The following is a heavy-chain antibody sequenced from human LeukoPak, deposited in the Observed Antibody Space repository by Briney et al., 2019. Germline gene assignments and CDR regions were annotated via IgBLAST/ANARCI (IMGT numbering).Heavy chain of an antibody. D-gene: IGHD2-21*01. CDR3: AKVGSGPLIADAFDI. CDR2: ISGSGGST. V-gene: IGHV3-23*01. J-gene: IGHJ3*02. CDR1: GFTFSSYA. Sequence: GGSLRLSCAASGFTFSSYAMTWVRQAPGKGLEWVSAISGSGGSTYYADSVKGRFTISRDNSKNTLYLQMNSLRAEDTAVYYCAKVGSGPLIADAFDIWGQGTMVTVSS.